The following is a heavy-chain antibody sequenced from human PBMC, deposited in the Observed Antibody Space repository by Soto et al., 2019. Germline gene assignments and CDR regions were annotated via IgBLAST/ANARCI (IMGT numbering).Heavy chain of an antibody. J-gene: IGHJ4*02. V-gene: IGHV3-48*02. Sequence: PGGSLRLSCAASGFPFSTYSMSWVRQAPGKGLEWISYISASTLTTFYADSVKGRFTISRDTAQNSLYLQMNSLRDEDTAVYYCARAPQLVAPADTGFDSWGQGTLVTVSS. CDR3: ARAPQLVAPADTGFDS. CDR2: ISASTLTT. D-gene: IGHD2-2*01. CDR1: GFPFSTYS.